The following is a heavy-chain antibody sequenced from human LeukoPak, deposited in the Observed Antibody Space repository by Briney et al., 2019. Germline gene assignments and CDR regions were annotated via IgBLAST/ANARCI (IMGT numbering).Heavy chain of an antibody. V-gene: IGHV3-7*01. CDR1: GFTFSSYW. CDR3: AELGITMIGGV. CDR2: IRQDGSEK. J-gene: IGHJ6*04. D-gene: IGHD3-10*02. Sequence: GGSLRLSCAASGFTFSSYWMSWVRQAPGKGLEWVANIRQDGSEKYYVDSVKGRFTISRDNAKNSLYLQMNSLRAEDTAVYYCAELGITMIGGVWGKGTTVTISS.